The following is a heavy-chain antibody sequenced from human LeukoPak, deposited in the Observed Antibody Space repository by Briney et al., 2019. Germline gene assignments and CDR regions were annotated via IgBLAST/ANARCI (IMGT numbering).Heavy chain of an antibody. V-gene: IGHV1-69*02. Sequence: ASVKVSCNASGGTFSSYTISWVRPTPGQGLECMGRLIPILAIANYAQKFQGRVTITADKSTSTAYMELSSLRSEDTAVYYCARGSSWLRLDYWGQGTLVTVSS. CDR3: ARGSSWLRLDY. CDR1: GGTFSSYT. J-gene: IGHJ4*02. D-gene: IGHD6-13*01. CDR2: LIPILAIA.